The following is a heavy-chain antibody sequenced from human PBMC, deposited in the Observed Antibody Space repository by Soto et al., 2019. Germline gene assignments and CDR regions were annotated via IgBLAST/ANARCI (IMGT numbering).Heavy chain of an antibody. CDR1: GYKFINHY. CDR2: INPNGGGT. J-gene: IGHJ4*02. V-gene: IGHV1-46*01. D-gene: IGHD6-25*01. CDR3: ARDSSASATSYSFDN. Sequence: ASVKVSCKASGYKFINHYMHWVRQVPGVGLEWMGIINPNGGGTDYSQKFQGRVTMTRDTSANTVHMELSSLRSEDTGVYFCARDSSASATSYSFDNWGQGTLVTVSS.